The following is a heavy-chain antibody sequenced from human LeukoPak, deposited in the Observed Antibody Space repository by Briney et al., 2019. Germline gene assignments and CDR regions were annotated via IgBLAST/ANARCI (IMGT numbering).Heavy chain of an antibody. J-gene: IGHJ3*02. CDR3: ATENGRGWHPDAFDI. CDR2: FDPEDGET. V-gene: IGHV1-24*01. Sequence: GASVKVSCKVSGYTLTELSMHWVRQAPGKGLEWMGGFDPEDGETIYAQKFQGRVTMTEDTSTDTAYMELSSLRSEDTAVYYCATENGRGWHPDAFDIWGQGTMVTVSS. CDR1: GYTLTELS. D-gene: IGHD6-19*01.